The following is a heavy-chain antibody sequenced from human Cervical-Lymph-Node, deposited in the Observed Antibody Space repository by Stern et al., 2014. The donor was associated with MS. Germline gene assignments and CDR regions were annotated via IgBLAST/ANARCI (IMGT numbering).Heavy chain of an antibody. CDR1: GGTFSSYT. CDR2: SIPMFGIA. J-gene: IGHJ4*02. Sequence: VQLEESGAEVKKPGSSVKVSCKASGGTFSSYTIGWVRQAPGQGLEWMGGSIPMFGIANYAEKFQGRVTITADESTSTAYMDLSTLRSEDTAVYYCARATSDYIWGSYRYLDYWGQGTQVTVSS. V-gene: IGHV1-69*01. CDR3: ARATSDYIWGSYRYLDY. D-gene: IGHD3-16*02.